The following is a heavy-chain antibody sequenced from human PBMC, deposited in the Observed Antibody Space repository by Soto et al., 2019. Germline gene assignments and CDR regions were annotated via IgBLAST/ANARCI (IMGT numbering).Heavy chain of an antibody. CDR1: GFTFSDYR. D-gene: IGHD2-8*01. CDR2: VSEDGTYK. CDR3: TKIRTRGEGDAFDL. V-gene: IGHV3-30-3*02. Sequence: QVPLVESGGGVVQPGRSLRLSCAASGFTFSDYRIHWVRQAPGKGLEWVAIVSEDGTYKYYGDSVKGRFTISRDNSKNALYLQMDSLGVEDTAIYYCTKIRTRGEGDAFDLWGQGTMVIVSS. J-gene: IGHJ3*01.